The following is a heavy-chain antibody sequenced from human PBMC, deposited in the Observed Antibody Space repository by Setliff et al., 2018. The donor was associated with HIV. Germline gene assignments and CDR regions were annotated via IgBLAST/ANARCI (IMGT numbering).Heavy chain of an antibody. CDR3: ARGFNYFDNSGHDY. J-gene: IGHJ4*02. Sequence: LRLSCAASGFTFDDYGMSWVRQAPGKGLEWVSGINWNGGSTGYADSVKGRFTISRDNAKNSLYLQMNSLRAEDTALYYCARGFNYFDNSGHDYWGQGTLVTVSS. V-gene: IGHV3-20*04. CDR1: GFTFDDYG. D-gene: IGHD3-22*01. CDR2: INWNGGST.